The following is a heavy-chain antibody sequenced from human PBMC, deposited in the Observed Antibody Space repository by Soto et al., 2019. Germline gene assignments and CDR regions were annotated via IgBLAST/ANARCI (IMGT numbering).Heavy chain of an antibody. CDR3: ARSRDGYLPWDAFDI. V-gene: IGHV1-69*12. CDR2: IIPIFGTA. D-gene: IGHD5-12*01. Sequence: QVQLVQSGAEVKKPGSSVKVSCKASGGTFSSYAISWVRQAPGQGLEWMGGIIPIFGTAKSAQKFQGRVTITAYESTSTAYMELSSLRSEDTAVYYCARSRDGYLPWDAFDIWGQGTMVTVSS. CDR1: GGTFSSYA. J-gene: IGHJ3*02.